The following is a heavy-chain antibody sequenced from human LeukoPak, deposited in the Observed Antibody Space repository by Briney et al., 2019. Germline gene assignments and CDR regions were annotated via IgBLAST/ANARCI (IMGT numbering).Heavy chain of an antibody. CDR3: AKDRYSYAFEYSDS. V-gene: IGHV3-30*18. CDR1: GFTFSSYG. Sequence: GGSLRLSCAASGFTFSSYGMHWVRQAPGKGLDWVAVISNGGSKKYYADSVKGRFTISRDNSKNTLSLQVSSLRTEDTAVYYCAKDRYSYAFEYSDSWGQGTLVTVSS. CDR2: ISNGGSKK. D-gene: IGHD5-18*01. J-gene: IGHJ4*02.